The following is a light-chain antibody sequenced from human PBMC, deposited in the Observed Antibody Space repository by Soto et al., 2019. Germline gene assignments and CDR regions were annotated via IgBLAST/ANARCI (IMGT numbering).Light chain of an antibody. CDR1: SSNIGAGHV. CDR2: GSS. J-gene: IGLJ2*01. V-gene: IGLV1-40*01. CDR3: QSYDNTLSASL. Sequence: QSVLTQPPSVSGAPGQRVTISCTGSSSNIGAGHVVHWYQQFPGRAPNLLIYGSSNRPSGVPDRFSGSKSGTSASLAITGLQDEDDADYYCQSYDNTLSASLFGGGTKVTVL.